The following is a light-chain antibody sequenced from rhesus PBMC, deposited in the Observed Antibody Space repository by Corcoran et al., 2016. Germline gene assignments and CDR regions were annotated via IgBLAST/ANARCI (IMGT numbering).Light chain of an antibody. J-gene: IGKJ2*01. CDR1: QGISTW. CDR2: KAS. CDR3: QQYSSRPYS. V-gene: IGKV1-22*01. Sequence: DIRMTQSPPSLSASVGDTVTITCRASQGISTWLAWYQQKPGKAPKVLISKASSLQSGVPSRFSGSGSGTVFTFTISSLQSEDFATYHCQQYSSRPYSFGQGTKVEIK.